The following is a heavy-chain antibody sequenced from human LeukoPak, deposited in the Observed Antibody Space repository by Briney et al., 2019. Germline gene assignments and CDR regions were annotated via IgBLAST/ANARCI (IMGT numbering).Heavy chain of an antibody. CDR1: GDSISSYY. V-gene: IGHV4-59*01. CDR2: IYHSGGT. D-gene: IGHD6-13*01. J-gene: IGHJ4*02. Sequence: SETLSLTCTVSGDSISSYYWSWIRQPPGKGLEWFGYIYHSGGTNYNPSLKSRVTISADTSKDQFSLKLASVTAADTAVYYCATGYSSTWYYFDYWGQGTLVTVSS. CDR3: ATGYSSTWYYFDY.